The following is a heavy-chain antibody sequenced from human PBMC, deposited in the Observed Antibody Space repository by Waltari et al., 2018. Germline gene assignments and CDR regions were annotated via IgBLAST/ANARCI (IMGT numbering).Heavy chain of an antibody. D-gene: IGHD6-19*01. CDR1: GYTFTGYY. CDR3: ASSDPQWLVRMDV. V-gene: IGHV1-2*06. Sequence: QVQLVQSGAEVKKPGASVKVSCKASGYTFTGYYMHWVRQAPAQGLEWMGRSNPNSGGTNYAQKFQGRVTMPRYTSITTAYMELSRLISDDTAVYYCASSDPQWLVRMDVWGKGTTVTVSS. J-gene: IGHJ6*03. CDR2: SNPNSGGT.